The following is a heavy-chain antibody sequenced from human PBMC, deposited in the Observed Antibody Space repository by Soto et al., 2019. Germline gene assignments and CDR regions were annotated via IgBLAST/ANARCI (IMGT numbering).Heavy chain of an antibody. V-gene: IGHV4-59*01. Sequence: PSETLSLTCTVSGGSISSYYWSWIRQPPGKGLEWIGYIYYSGSTNYNPSLKSRVTISVDTSKNQFSLKLSSVTAADTAVYYCARTSSSLAGDWFDPWGQGTPVTVSS. J-gene: IGHJ5*02. CDR2: IYYSGST. D-gene: IGHD6-13*01. CDR1: GGSISSYY. CDR3: ARTSSSLAGDWFDP.